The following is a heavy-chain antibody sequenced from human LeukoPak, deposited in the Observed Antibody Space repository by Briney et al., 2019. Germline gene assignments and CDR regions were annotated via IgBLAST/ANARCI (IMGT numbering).Heavy chain of an antibody. CDR2: ISSSGSTI. V-gene: IGHV3-11*04. J-gene: IGHJ6*04. Sequence: GGSLRLFCAASGFTFSDYYMSWIRQAPGKGLEWVSYISSSGSTIYYADSVKGRFTISRDNAKNSLYLQMNSLRAEDTAVYYCARDGYSGYDFGLDVWGKGTTVTISS. CDR1: GFTFSDYY. D-gene: IGHD5-12*01. CDR3: ARDGYSGYDFGLDV.